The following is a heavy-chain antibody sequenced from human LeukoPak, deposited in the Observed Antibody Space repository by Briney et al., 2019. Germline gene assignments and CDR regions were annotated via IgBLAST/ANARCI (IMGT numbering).Heavy chain of an antibody. Sequence: GGSLRLSCADSVFTLSDYYMSGIRQAPGRGLGRVSYISSSGSTIYYANSVKGRLTISRDNAKNSLYLQMNSLRAEDTAVYYCARPIEDCTNGVCYTGGYYYYYMDVWGKGTTVTVSS. CDR3: ARPIEDCTNGVCYTGGYYYYYMDV. CDR1: VFTLSDYY. J-gene: IGHJ6*03. V-gene: IGHV3-11*04. CDR2: ISSSGSTI. D-gene: IGHD2-8*01.